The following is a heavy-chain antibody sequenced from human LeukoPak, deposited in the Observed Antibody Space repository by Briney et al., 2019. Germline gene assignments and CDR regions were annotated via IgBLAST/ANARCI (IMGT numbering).Heavy chain of an antibody. CDR2: IYYSGST. CDR1: GGSISRRY. Sequence: SETLSLTCTVSGGSISRRYWSWIRQPPGKGLEWIGYIYYSGSTNYNPSLKSRVTISVDTSKNQFSLNLRSVTAADTAVYYCASLSYDSRGHYAYIDYWGQGTLVTVSS. V-gene: IGHV4-59*11. J-gene: IGHJ4*02. CDR3: ASLSYDSRGHYAYIDY. D-gene: IGHD3-22*01.